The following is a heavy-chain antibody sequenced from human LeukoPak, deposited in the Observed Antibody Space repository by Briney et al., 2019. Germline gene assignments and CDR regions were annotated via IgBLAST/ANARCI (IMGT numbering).Heavy chain of an antibody. J-gene: IGHJ5*02. Sequence: PSETLSLTCTVSGGSISSGGYYWSWIRQHPGKGLEWIGYIYYSGSTYYNPSLKSRVIISVDTSKNQFSLKLSSVTAADTAVYYCARGVGTRWFDPWGQGTLVTVSS. CDR3: ARGVGTRWFDP. V-gene: IGHV4-31*03. CDR1: GGSISSGGYY. D-gene: IGHD2-15*01. CDR2: IYYSGST.